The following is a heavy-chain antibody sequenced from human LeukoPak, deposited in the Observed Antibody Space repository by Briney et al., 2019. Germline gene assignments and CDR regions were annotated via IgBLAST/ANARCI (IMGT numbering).Heavy chain of an antibody. CDR1: GYTFTNNF. Sequence: ALVKVSCKASGYTFTNNFMHWVRQAPGQGLEWIGIINPSGDNTWYAQKFQGRVTMARDMATSTDHLEVSSLRSEDTAVYYCARDNSLRDTAWWFDPWGQGTLVTVSS. CDR2: INPSGDNT. V-gene: IGHV1-46*01. CDR3: ARDNSLRDTAWWFDP. D-gene: IGHD5-24*01. J-gene: IGHJ5*02.